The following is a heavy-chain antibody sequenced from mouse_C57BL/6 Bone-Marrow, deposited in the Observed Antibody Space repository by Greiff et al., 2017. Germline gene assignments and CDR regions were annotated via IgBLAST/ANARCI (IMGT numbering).Heavy chain of an antibody. CDR1: GYTFTGYW. J-gene: IGHJ2*01. V-gene: IGHV1-59*01. CDR3: ASSIDY. Sequence: QVQLQQPGAELMKPGASVKVSCKATGYTFTGYWIEWVKQRPGQGLEWIGVIDPSDSYTNYNQKFKGKATLTVDTSSSTAYMQLCSLTSEESAVYYCASSIDYWGQGTTLTVSS. CDR2: IDPSDSYT.